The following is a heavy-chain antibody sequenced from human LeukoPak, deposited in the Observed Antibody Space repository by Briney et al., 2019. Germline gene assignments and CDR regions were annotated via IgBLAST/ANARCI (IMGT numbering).Heavy chain of an antibody. CDR2: IYYSGST. D-gene: IGHD3-9*01. CDR1: GGSISSYY. CDR3: ARDQFILTGYYNRKYYYYYGMDV. V-gene: IGHV4-59*01. J-gene: IGHJ6*02. Sequence: SETLSLTCTVSGGSISSYYWSWIRQPPGKGLEWIGYIYYSGSTTYNPSLKSRVTISVDTSKNQFSLKLSSMTAADTAVYYCARDQFILTGYYNRKYYYYYGMDVWGQGTTVTVSS.